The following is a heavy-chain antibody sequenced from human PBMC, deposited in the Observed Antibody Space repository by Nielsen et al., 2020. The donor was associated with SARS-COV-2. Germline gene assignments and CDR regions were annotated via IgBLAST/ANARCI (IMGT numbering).Heavy chain of an antibody. CDR1: GFTFSSYW. D-gene: IGHD2-15*01. Sequence: GESLKISCAASGFTFSSYWMSWVRQAPGKGLEWVANIKQDGSEKYYVDSVKGRFTISRDNAKNSLYLQMNSLRAEDTAVYYCARDPVVVVAATGLSFDYWGQGTLVTVSS. CDR3: ARDPVVVVAATGLSFDY. CDR2: IKQDGSEK. J-gene: IGHJ4*02. V-gene: IGHV3-7*03.